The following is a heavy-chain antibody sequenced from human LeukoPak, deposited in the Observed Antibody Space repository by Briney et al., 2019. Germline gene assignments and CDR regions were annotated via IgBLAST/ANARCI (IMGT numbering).Heavy chain of an antibody. Sequence: SETLSLTCAVYGGSFSGYYWSWIRQPPGKGLEWIGEINHSGSTNYNPSLRSRVTISVDTSKNQFSLRLSSVTAADTAVYYCARITIFPPVYYYYGMDVWGQGTTVTVSS. CDR2: INHSGST. D-gene: IGHD3-9*01. CDR1: GGSFSGYY. V-gene: IGHV4-34*01. J-gene: IGHJ6*02. CDR3: ARITIFPPVYYYYGMDV.